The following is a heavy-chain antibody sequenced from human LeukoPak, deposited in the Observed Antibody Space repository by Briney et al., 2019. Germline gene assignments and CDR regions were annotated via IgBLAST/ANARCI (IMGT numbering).Heavy chain of an antibody. Sequence: SETLSLTCTVSGGSISSSYWSWIRQPPGKGLEWIGFIYYTGSTNYSPSLKSRVTISVDTSKNQFSLKLTSVTAADTAVYYCARDHLANLASRLFDPWGQGTLVTVSS. V-gene: IGHV4-59*12. CDR1: GGSISSSY. CDR2: IYYTGST. CDR3: ARDHLANLASRLFDP. D-gene: IGHD3-3*01. J-gene: IGHJ5*02.